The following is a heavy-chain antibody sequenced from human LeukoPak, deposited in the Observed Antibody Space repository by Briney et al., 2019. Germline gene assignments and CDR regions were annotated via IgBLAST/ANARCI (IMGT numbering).Heavy chain of an antibody. V-gene: IGHV3-48*04. CDR3: ARSVVAATETFDY. D-gene: IGHD2-15*01. Sequence: GGSLRLSCAASGFTFSTYSLNWVRQAPGKGLEWVSYISGSSNTIYYADSVKGRFTISRDNAKNSLYLQMNSLRAEDTAVYYCARSVVAATETFDYWGQGTLVTVSS. CDR1: GFTFSTYS. CDR2: ISGSSNTI. J-gene: IGHJ4*02.